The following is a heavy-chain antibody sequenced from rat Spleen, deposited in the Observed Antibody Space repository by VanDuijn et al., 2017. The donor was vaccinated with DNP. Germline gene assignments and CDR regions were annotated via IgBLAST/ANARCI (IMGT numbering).Heavy chain of an antibody. CDR3: TKGAGYVLDY. D-gene: IGHD1-4*01. Sequence: EVKLVESGGGLVQPGRSLKLSCAASGFNFNDYWMGWVRQAPGKGLEWIGNINKDSSTINYTPSLKDKFTISRDNAQNTLYLQMNKLGSEDTAIYYCTKGAGYVLDYWGQGVLVTVSS. CDR1: GFNFNDYW. CDR2: INKDSSTI. J-gene: IGHJ2*01. V-gene: IGHV4-2*01.